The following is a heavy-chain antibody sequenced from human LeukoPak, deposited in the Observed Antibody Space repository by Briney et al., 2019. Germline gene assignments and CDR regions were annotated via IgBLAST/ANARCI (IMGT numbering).Heavy chain of an antibody. CDR2: IIPILGIA. Sequence: GASVKVSCKASGGTFSSYAISWVRQAPGQGLEWMGRIIPILGIANYAQKFQGRVTITADKSTSTAYMELSSLRSEDTAVYYCARASGWPGADGYWGQGTLVTVSS. CDR1: GGTFSSYA. J-gene: IGHJ4*02. V-gene: IGHV1-69*04. CDR3: ARASGWPGADGY. D-gene: IGHD1-26*01.